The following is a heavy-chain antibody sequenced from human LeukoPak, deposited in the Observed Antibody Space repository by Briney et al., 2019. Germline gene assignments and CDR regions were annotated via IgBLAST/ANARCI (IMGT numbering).Heavy chain of an antibody. J-gene: IGHJ4*02. Sequence: SETLSLTCTVSGGSISSSSYYWGWIRQPPGRGLEWIGSIYYSGSTYYNPSLKSRVTISVDTSKNQLSLKLSSVTAADTAVYYCASYDFWSGYLVYWGQGTLVTVSS. CDR1: GGSISSSSYY. CDR3: ASYDFWSGYLVY. D-gene: IGHD3-3*01. V-gene: IGHV4-39*07. CDR2: IYYSGST.